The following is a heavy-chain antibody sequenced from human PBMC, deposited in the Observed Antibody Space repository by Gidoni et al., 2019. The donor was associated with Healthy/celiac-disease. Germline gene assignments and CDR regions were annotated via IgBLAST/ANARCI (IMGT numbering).Heavy chain of an antibody. D-gene: IGHD6-19*01. J-gene: IGHJ6*02. CDR3: ARDNIAVAGTHYYYGMDV. V-gene: IGHV3-7*01. Sequence: EVQLVESGGGLVQPGGSLRLSCAASGFTFSSYWMSWVRQAPGKGLEWVANIKQDGSEKYYVDSVKGRFTISRDNAKNSLYLQMNSLRAEDTAVYYCARDNIAVAGTHYYYGMDVWGQGTTVTVSS. CDR2: IKQDGSEK. CDR1: GFTFSSYW.